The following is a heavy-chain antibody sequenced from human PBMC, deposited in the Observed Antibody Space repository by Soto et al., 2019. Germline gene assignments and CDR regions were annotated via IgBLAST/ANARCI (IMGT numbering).Heavy chain of an antibody. Sequence: ASVKVSCKASGGTFSSYAISWVRQAPGQGLEWMGGIIPIFGTANYAQKFQGRVTITADESTSTAYMELSSLRSEDTAVYYCARGGIFRSYYYYYMDVWGKGTTVTVSS. CDR2: IIPIFGTA. D-gene: IGHD3-3*01. CDR1: GGTFSSYA. J-gene: IGHJ6*03. V-gene: IGHV1-69*13. CDR3: ARGGIFRSYYYYYMDV.